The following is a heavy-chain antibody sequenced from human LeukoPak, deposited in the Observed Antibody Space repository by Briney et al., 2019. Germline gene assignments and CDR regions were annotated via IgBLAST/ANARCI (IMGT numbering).Heavy chain of an antibody. D-gene: IGHD3-3*01. Sequence: GGSLRLSCAASGFPFSDYYMSWIREAPGKGLEWVSYISSSGSTIYYADSVKGRFTISRDNAKNSLYLQMNSLRAEDTAVYYCARARNYDFWSGYYEYYFDYWGQGTLVTVSS. CDR2: ISSSGSTI. CDR1: GFPFSDYY. J-gene: IGHJ4*02. V-gene: IGHV3-11*01. CDR3: ARARNYDFWSGYYEYYFDY.